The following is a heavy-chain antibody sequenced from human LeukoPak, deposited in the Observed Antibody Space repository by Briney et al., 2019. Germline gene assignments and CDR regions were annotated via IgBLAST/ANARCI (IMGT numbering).Heavy chain of an antibody. J-gene: IGHJ5*02. CDR2: INHSGST. Sequence: PSETLSLTCAGYGGSFRGYYWSWIRQPPGKGLEWIGEINHSGSTNYNPSLKSRVTISVDTSKNQFSLKLSSVTAADTAVYYCASRQYYYDSSGYSANWFDPWGQGTLVTVSS. CDR1: GGSFRGYY. CDR3: ASRQYYYDSSGYSANWFDP. V-gene: IGHV4-34*01. D-gene: IGHD3-22*01.